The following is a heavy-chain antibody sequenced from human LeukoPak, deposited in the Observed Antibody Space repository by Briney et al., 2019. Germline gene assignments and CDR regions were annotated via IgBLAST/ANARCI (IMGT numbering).Heavy chain of an antibody. V-gene: IGHV4-34*01. CDR3: ARGRDSSGWRPTDY. Sequence: SETLSLTCAVYGGSFSGYYWSWIRQPPGKGLEWIGEINHSGSTNYNPSLKSRVTISVDTSKNQFSLELSSVTAADTAVYYCARGRDSSGWRPTDYWGQGTLVTVSS. CDR2: INHSGST. J-gene: IGHJ4*02. D-gene: IGHD6-19*01. CDR1: GGSFSGYY.